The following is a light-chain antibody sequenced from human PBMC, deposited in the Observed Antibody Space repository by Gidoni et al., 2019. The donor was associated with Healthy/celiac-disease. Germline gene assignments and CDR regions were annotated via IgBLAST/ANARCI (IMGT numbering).Light chain of an antibody. CDR2: YDS. CDR3: QVWDSSSDHPV. J-gene: IGLJ2*01. Sequence: SYVLPQPPSVSVATGKTARITCGGNNIGSTSVHWYQQKPGQAPVLVIYYDSDRPSGIPERFSGSNSGNTATLTISRVEAGDEADYYCQVWDSSSDHPVFGGGTKLTVL. V-gene: IGLV3-21*04. CDR1: NIGSTS.